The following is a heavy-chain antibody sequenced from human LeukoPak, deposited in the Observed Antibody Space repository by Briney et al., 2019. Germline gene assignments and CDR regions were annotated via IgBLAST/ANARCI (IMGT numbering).Heavy chain of an antibody. CDR3: AKAEVVRGYFDY. CDR1: GFTFSSYG. CDR2: ISYDGSNK. Sequence: GRSLRLSCAASGFTFSSYGMHWVRQAPGKGLEWVAVISYDGSNKYYADSVKGRFTISRDNSKNTLYLQMNSLRAEDTAVYYCAKAEVVRGYFDYWGQGTLVTVSS. D-gene: IGHD3-10*01. J-gene: IGHJ4*02. V-gene: IGHV3-30*18.